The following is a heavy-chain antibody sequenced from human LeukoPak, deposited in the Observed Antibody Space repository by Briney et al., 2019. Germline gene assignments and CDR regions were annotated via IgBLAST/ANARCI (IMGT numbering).Heavy chain of an antibody. D-gene: IGHD1-26*01. Sequence: GGSLRLSCAASGFTFSSYGMHWVRQAPGKGLEWVSFIRSDGSHQFYVDSVKGRFTISRDNAKNTVFLQMNSLRVEDTAVYYCAKPSGSAFDFWGQGTLVTVSS. CDR3: AKPSGSAFDF. CDR1: GFTFSSYG. V-gene: IGHV3-30*02. J-gene: IGHJ4*02. CDR2: IRSDGSHQ.